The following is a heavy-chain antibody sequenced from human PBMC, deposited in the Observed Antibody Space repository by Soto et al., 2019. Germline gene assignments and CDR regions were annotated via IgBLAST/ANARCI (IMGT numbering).Heavy chain of an antibody. D-gene: IGHD3-16*01. CDR3: ARDRRGGMDV. Sequence: QVQLVQAGAEVKKPGSSVKVSCKAAGGTFSSYAIIWVRQAPGQGLEWMGGLIPIFGTANYAQKFQGRVPITADKSTRTAYMELSSLRSEDTAVYYCARDRRGGMDVWGQGTTVTVSS. CDR1: GGTFSSYA. CDR2: LIPIFGTA. V-gene: IGHV1-69*06. J-gene: IGHJ6*02.